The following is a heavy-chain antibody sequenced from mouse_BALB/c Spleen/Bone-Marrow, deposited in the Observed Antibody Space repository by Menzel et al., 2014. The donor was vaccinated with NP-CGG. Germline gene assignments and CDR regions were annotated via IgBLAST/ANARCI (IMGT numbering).Heavy chain of an antibody. Sequence: QVQLQQSGAELVRPGAPVTLSCKASGYTFTDYEMHWLKQTPVHGLEWIGAIDPETGGTAYNQKFKGRATLTTGKSSSTAYMELRSLTSEDSAVYYCTRLDSSGYGAYWGQGTLVTVSA. J-gene: IGHJ3*01. CDR1: GYTFTDYE. D-gene: IGHD3-2*01. V-gene: IGHV1-15*01. CDR2: IDPETGGT. CDR3: TRLDSSGYGAY.